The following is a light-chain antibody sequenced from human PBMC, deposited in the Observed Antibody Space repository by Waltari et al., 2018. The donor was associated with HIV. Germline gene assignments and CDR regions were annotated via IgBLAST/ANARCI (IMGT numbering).Light chain of an antibody. Sequence: SYELTQPPSVSVSPGQTASIPCSGDKLGDKYACWYQQKPGQSPVLDIYQDSKRPSGIPERFSGSNSGNTATLTISGTQAMDEADYYCQAWDSSTVVFGGGTKLTVL. CDR1: KLGDKY. CDR3: QAWDSSTVV. V-gene: IGLV3-1*01. J-gene: IGLJ2*01. CDR2: QDS.